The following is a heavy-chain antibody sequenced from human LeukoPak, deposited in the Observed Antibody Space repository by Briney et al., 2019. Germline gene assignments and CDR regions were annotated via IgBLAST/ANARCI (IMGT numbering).Heavy chain of an antibody. J-gene: IGHJ4*02. V-gene: IGHV1-2*02. D-gene: IGHD5-12*01. CDR1: GYSFSAYY. CDR3: AGLSGYDPYYFDY. Sequence: ASVKVSCKASGYSFSAYYIHWVRQAPGQGLEWMGWINPNSGYTDYAQKFKGRVTMTRDTSISTAYMELSRLTADDTAVYYCAGLSGYDPYYFDYWGQGTLVAVSS. CDR2: INPNSGYT.